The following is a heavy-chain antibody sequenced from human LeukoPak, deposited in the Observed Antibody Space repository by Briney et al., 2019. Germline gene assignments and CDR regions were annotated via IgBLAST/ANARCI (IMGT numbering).Heavy chain of an antibody. Sequence: PGGSLRLSCAASGFTFDDYAMHWVRQAPGKGLEWVSGISWNSGNIGYADSVKGRFTISRDNAKNSLYLQMNSLRAEDMALYYCAKGATYYYGSSAHLDYWGQGTLVTVSS. V-gene: IGHV3-9*03. CDR3: AKGATYYYGSSAHLDY. CDR2: ISWNSGNI. J-gene: IGHJ4*02. CDR1: GFTFDDYA. D-gene: IGHD3-22*01.